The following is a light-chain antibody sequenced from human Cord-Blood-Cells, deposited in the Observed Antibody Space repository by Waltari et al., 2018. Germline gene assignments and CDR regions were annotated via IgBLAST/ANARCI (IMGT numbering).Light chain of an antibody. Sequence: NFMLTQPHSESESPGKTVTISCTGSSGSIASNYVQWYQQRPGSAPTTVIYEDNQRPSGVPDRFSGSIDSSSNSASLTISGLKTEDEADYYCQSYDSSNQDWVFGGGTKLTVL. CDR3: QSYDSSNQDWV. V-gene: IGLV6-57*02. J-gene: IGLJ3*02. CDR2: EDN. CDR1: SGSIASNY.